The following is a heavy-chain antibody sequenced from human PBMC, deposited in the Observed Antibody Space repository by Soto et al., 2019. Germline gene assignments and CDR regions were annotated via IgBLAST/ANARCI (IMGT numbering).Heavy chain of an antibody. D-gene: IGHD3-10*01. Sequence: QVQLVESGGGLVKPGGSLRLSCSASGFIFSDYYMTWIRQASGKRLEWVSHISSSGSDTNYADSVEGRFTISRDNAKNSLFLQMNSLRAEDTAVYYCATAWDDSGSYQDLWGQGTLVTVSA. CDR2: ISSSGSDT. V-gene: IGHV3-11*06. CDR1: GFIFSDYY. CDR3: ATAWDDSGSYQDL. J-gene: IGHJ5*02.